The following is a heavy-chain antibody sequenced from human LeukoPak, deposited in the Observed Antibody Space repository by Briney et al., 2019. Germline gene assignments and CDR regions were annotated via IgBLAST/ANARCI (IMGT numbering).Heavy chain of an antibody. CDR2: IYSGGIT. CDR3: ARVDGSGSYYNKPLDY. D-gene: IGHD3-10*01. J-gene: IGHJ4*02. V-gene: IGHV3-66*01. Sequence: GGSLRLSCAASGLTVGSNYMSWVRQAPGKGLEWVSIIYSGGITHYADSVKGRFTISRGNSKNTLFLQMNSLRAEDTAVYYCARVDGSGSYYNKPLDYWGQGTLVTASS. CDR1: GLTVGSNY.